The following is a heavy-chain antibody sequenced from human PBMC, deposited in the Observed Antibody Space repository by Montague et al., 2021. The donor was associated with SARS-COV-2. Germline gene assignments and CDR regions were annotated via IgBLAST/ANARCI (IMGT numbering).Heavy chain of an antibody. CDR3: ARSTVTNSPFGFSNKLRSRYNGMDV. D-gene: IGHD4-17*01. V-gene: IGHV4-34*01. CDR1: GGSFSGYY. Sequence: SETLSLTSAVYGGSFSGYYLNWIRQPPVKGLEWLGEINHSGSTNYNPSLKSRVTIAVDTSKNQVSLKLTSVTAADTAVFYCARSTVTNSPFGFSNKLRSRYNGMDVWGQGTTVTVSS. CDR2: INHSGST. J-gene: IGHJ6*02.